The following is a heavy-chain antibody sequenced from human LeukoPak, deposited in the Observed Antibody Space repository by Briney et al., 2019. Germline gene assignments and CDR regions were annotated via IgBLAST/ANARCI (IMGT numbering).Heavy chain of an antibody. J-gene: IGHJ3*02. CDR1: GFTLSSYS. Sequence: TPGGSLRLSCAASGFTLSSYSMNWVRQAPGKGLEWVSSISSSSSYIYYADSVKGRFTISRDNAKNSLYLQMNSLRAEDTAVYYCARDSYYYDSSGYYLVAFDIWGQGTMVTVFS. CDR2: ISSSSSYI. V-gene: IGHV3-21*01. CDR3: ARDSYYYDSSGYYLVAFDI. D-gene: IGHD3-22*01.